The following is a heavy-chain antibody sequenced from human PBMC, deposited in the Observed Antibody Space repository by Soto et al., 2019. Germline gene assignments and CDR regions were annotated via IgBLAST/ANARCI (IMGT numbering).Heavy chain of an antibody. D-gene: IGHD2-15*01. Sequence: QVQLVQSGAEVKKPGSSVKVSCKASGGTFSSYAISWVRQAPGHGLEWMGGIIPIFGTANYAQKFQGRVTITADESTSTAYMELSSLRSDDTAVYYCARGDRSAYCSGGSCYSRWGQGTLVTVSS. CDR2: IIPIFGTA. V-gene: IGHV1-69*01. CDR1: GGTFSSYA. J-gene: IGHJ4*02. CDR3: ARGDRSAYCSGGSCYSR.